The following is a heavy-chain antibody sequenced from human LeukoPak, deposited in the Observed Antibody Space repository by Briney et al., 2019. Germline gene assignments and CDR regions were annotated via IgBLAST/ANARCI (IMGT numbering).Heavy chain of an antibody. J-gene: IGHJ4*02. CDR3: AREGVGMYYFDY. CDR2: IYYSGST. D-gene: IGHD2-15*01. Sequence: PSETLSLTCTVSGGSVSSGSYYWSWIPQPPGQGLEWIGYIYYSGSTNYNPSLKSRVTISVDTSKNQFSLKLSSVTAADTAVYYCAREGVGMYYFDYWGQGTLVTVSS. V-gene: IGHV4-61*01. CDR1: GGSVSSGSYY.